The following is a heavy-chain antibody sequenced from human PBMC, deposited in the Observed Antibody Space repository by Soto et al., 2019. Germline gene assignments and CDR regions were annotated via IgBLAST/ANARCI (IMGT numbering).Heavy chain of an antibody. J-gene: IGHJ6*02. CDR3: ARGTVTGSEYNYYYYGMDV. D-gene: IGHD1-1*01. CDR1: GYTFTGYY. CDR2: IIPLFGTT. V-gene: IGHV1-69*13. Sequence: SVKVSCKASGYTFTGYYMHWVRQAPGQGLEWMGGIIPLFGTTNYAQKLQGRVKLTADESTRTAYMELSTLTSEDTAVYYCARGTVTGSEYNYYYYGMDVWGQGTTVTVSS.